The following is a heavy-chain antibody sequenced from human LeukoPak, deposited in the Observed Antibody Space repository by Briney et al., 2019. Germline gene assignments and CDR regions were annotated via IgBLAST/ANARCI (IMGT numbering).Heavy chain of an antibody. CDR3: ARAVGPFDY. Sequence: PGRSLRLSCAASGFTFSVYGMHWVRQAPGKGLEWVAVIRDDGINKYYADSVKGRFTISRDNSKNTLFLQMNSLRVEDTAMYYCARAVGPFDYWGQGTLVTVSS. V-gene: IGHV3-33*01. J-gene: IGHJ4*02. CDR2: IRDDGINK. D-gene: IGHD3-16*01. CDR1: GFTFSVYG.